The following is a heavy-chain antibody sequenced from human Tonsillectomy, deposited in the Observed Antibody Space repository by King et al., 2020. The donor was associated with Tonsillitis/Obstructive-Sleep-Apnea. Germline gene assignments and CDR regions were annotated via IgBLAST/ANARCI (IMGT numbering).Heavy chain of an antibody. CDR3: ARSYDFWSGYYLNWFDP. Sequence: QLVQSGAEVKKPGESLKISCKGSGESFTSYWIGWVRKMPGKGLEWMGIIYPGDSGTTYSPSFQARVTISAYKSTSTAYLQWSSLKAADTAMYYCARSYDFWSGYYLNWFDPWGQGTLVTVSS. J-gene: IGHJ5*02. V-gene: IGHV5-51*01. CDR1: GESFTSYW. CDR2: IYPGDSGT. D-gene: IGHD3-3*01.